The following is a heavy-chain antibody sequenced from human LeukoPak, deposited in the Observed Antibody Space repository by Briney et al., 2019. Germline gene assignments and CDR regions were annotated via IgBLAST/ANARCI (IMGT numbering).Heavy chain of an antibody. Sequence: PSETLSLTCAVSGYSISSGYYWGWIRQPPGKGLEWIGSIYHSGSTYYNPSLKSRVTMSVDTSKNQFSLKLSSVTAADTAVYYCARAPIAVAGFDYWGQGTLVTVSS. V-gene: IGHV4-38-2*01. D-gene: IGHD6-19*01. CDR1: GYSISSGYY. CDR3: ARAPIAVAGFDY. J-gene: IGHJ4*02. CDR2: IYHSGST.